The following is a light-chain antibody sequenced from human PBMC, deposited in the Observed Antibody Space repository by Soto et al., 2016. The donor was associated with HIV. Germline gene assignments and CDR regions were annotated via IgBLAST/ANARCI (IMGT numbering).Light chain of an antibody. CDR1: NIGSKS. V-gene: IGLV3-21*03. CDR3: QVWDSSTDHIV. Sequence: SLVLTQPPSVSVAPGKTATITXEANNIGSKSVHWYQQTPGQAPVLVVYDVSDRPSGIPERFSGSNSGNTATLTISRVEAGDEADYYCQVWDSSTDHIVFGGGTKLTVL. J-gene: IGLJ2*01. CDR2: DVS.